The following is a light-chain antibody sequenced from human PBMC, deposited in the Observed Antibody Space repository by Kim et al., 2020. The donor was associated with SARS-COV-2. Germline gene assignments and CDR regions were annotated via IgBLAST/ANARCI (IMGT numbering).Light chain of an antibody. J-gene: IGLJ2*01. Sequence: APGETARLACGGNNIGSKSVPWYQQKPGQATVLVIYYSSDRPPGIPERFAGSNSGNAATLIISGVGAGDEADYYCQVWDSDSYHVIFGGGTKVTVL. CDR3: QVWDSDSYHVI. CDR1: NIGSKS. V-gene: IGLV3-21*04. CDR2: YSS.